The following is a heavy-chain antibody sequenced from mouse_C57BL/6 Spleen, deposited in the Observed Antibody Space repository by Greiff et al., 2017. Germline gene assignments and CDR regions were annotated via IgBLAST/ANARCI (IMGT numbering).Heavy chain of an antibody. D-gene: IGHD1-1*01. J-gene: IGHJ4*01. Sequence: VQLQQPGAELVRPGSSVKLSCKASGYTFTSYWMHWVKQRPIQGLEWIGNIDPSDSETHYNQKFKDKATLTVDKSSSTAYMQLSSLTSEDSAVYYCARFKYYGSSSRYAMDYWGQGTSVTVSS. V-gene: IGHV1-52*01. CDR3: ARFKYYGSSSRYAMDY. CDR1: GYTFTSYW. CDR2: IDPSDSET.